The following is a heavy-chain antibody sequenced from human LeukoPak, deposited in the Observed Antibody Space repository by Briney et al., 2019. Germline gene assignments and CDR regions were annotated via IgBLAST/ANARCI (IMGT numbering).Heavy chain of an antibody. CDR3: ARGRLGTWFGELKA. CDR1: GYTFTGYY. D-gene: IGHD3-10*01. J-gene: IGHJ5*02. V-gene: IGHV1-2*02. Sequence: ASVKVSCKASGYTFTGYYMHWVRQAPGQGLEWVGWINPNSGGTNYAQKFQGRVTMTRDTSISTAYMELSRLRSDDTAVYYCARGRLGTWFGELKAWGQGTLVTVSS. CDR2: INPNSGGT.